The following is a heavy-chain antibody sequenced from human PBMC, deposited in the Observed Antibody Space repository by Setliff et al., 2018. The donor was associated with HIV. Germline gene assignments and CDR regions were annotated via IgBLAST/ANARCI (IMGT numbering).Heavy chain of an antibody. Sequence: PSETLSLTCAVYGGSFSSSSLHWIRQPPGKGLEWIGEINHSGSTNYNPSLKSRGAISGDTAKNQVSLKLSSVTAAAKEVYYCARARQERFSGSHYFYYYYMDVWGKGTTVTVSS. D-gene: IGHD1-26*01. CDR1: GGSFSSSS. V-gene: IGHV4-34*01. CDR3: ARARQERFSGSHYFYYYYMDV. CDR2: INHSGST. J-gene: IGHJ6*03.